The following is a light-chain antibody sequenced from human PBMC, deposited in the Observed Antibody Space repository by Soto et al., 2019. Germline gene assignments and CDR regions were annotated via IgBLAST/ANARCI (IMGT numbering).Light chain of an antibody. CDR2: YAS. CDR1: ESVHRN. V-gene: IGKV3-15*01. Sequence: EMVMTQSPATLSVSPGERVTLSCRASESVHRNLAWYQQKPGQGPSLLIYYASTRATGVPDRFTGSGSGTEFTLTICSLQSEDFGVYHCHHESNGPRTVGPGTKVEIK. CDR3: HHESNGPRT. J-gene: IGKJ3*01.